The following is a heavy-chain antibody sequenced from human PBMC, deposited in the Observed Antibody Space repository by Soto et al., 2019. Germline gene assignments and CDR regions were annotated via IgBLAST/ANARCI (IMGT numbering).Heavy chain of an antibody. Sequence: PSETLSLTCTVSGGSISSGGSCWGWIRQPPGKGLEWIGYIYYSGNTYFNPSLKSRVTLSVDTSKNQFSLNLSSVTAADTAVYYCVRYCSTTKCPFDYWGQGTLVTVSS. D-gene: IGHD2-2*01. CDR2: IYYSGNT. CDR3: VRYCSTTKCPFDY. J-gene: IGHJ4*02. CDR1: GGSISSGGSC. V-gene: IGHV4-30-4*01.